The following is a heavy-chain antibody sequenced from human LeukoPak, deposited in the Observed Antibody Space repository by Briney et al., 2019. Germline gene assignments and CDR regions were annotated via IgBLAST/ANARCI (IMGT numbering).Heavy chain of an antibody. V-gene: IGHV3-21*01. D-gene: IGHD6-19*01. CDR1: GFAFSSYS. J-gene: IGHJ1*01. Sequence: GGSLRLSCAASGFAFSSYSMDWVRQAPGKGLEWVSSITSTSSYIYNADSVKGRFTISRDNAKNSLYLQMNSLRAENTAVYYCARAGSGWFEYFQHWGQGTLVTVSS. CDR2: ITSTSSYI. CDR3: ARAGSGWFEYFQH.